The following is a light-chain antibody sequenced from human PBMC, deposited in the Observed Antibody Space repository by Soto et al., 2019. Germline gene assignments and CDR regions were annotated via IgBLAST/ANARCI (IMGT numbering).Light chain of an antibody. Sequence: EILLTQSPGTLYLSPGESATLSCRASQTLSSTYLAWYQQKPGQAPRLIMYGASSRATGVPDRFSGSGSGTDFTLTISRLEPEDFAVYYCQQFVGSESLSYSFGQGTKLQIK. V-gene: IGKV3-20*01. J-gene: IGKJ2*01. CDR3: QQFVGSESLSYS. CDR1: QTLSSTY. CDR2: GAS.